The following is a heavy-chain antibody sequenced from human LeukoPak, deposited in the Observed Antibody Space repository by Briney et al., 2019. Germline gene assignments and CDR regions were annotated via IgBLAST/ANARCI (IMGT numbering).Heavy chain of an antibody. Sequence: PGGSLRLSCAASGFTFSSYWMSWVRQAPGKGLEWVANIKQDGSEKYYVDSVKGRSTISRDNAKNSLYLQMNSLRAEDTAVYYWARPGWIQQFDYWGQGTLVTVSS. CDR1: GFTFSSYW. D-gene: IGHD5-18*01. CDR3: ARPGWIQQFDY. J-gene: IGHJ4*02. CDR2: IKQDGSEK. V-gene: IGHV3-7*01.